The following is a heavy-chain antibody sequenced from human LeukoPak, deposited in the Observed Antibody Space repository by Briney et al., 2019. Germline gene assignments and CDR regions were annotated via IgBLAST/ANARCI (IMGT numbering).Heavy chain of an antibody. CDR1: GFTFSSYA. J-gene: IGHJ4*02. Sequence: GGSLRLSCAASGFTFSSYAMSWVRQAPGKGLEWVSAISGSGGSIYYADSVKGRFTISRDNSKNTLYLQMNSLRAEDTAVYYCAKFQRPMIRVAASDYWGQGTLVTVSS. D-gene: IGHD3-10*01. CDR2: ISGSGGSI. CDR3: AKFQRPMIRVAASDY. V-gene: IGHV3-23*01.